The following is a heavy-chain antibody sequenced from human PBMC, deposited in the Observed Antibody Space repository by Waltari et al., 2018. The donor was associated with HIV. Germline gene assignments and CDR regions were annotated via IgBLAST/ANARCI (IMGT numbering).Heavy chain of an antibody. Sequence: QVQLEDSGGRVVQPGRSLGLTCVASGLNFSTSGMPWVRQAPGKGLEWVAVISYNGLNKYYVDSVKGRFTISRDNSNSTLFLQMSSLRPDDTAVYYCAKDLVTRGFFYFYGMHVWGQGTTVTVSS. CDR2: ISYNGLNK. D-gene: IGHD2-15*01. V-gene: IGHV3-30*18. CDR3: AKDLVTRGFFYFYGMHV. CDR1: GLNFSTSG. J-gene: IGHJ6*02.